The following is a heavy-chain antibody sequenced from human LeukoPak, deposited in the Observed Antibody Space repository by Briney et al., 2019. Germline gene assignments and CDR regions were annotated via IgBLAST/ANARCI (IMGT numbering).Heavy chain of an antibody. CDR3: ARDVPWYCSSTSCYMGYDY. CDR1: GFTFSSYS. V-gene: IGHV3-48*01. Sequence: PGGSLRLSCAASGFTFSSYSMNWVRQAPGKGLEWVSYISSSSTIYYADSVKGRFTISRDNAKNSLYLQMNSLRAEDTAVYYCARDVPWYCSSTSCYMGYDYWGQGTLVTVSS. CDR2: ISSSSTI. J-gene: IGHJ4*02. D-gene: IGHD2-2*02.